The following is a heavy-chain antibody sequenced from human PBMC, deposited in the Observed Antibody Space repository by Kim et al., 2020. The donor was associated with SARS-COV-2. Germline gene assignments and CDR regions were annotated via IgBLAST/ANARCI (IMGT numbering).Heavy chain of an antibody. Sequence: AQKCPGRVTMTRDTSTSTGYMELSSLRSEDTAVYYCARDLGVGATSDGMDVWGQGTTVTVSS. CDR3: ARDLGVGATSDGMDV. J-gene: IGHJ6*02. D-gene: IGHD1-26*01. V-gene: IGHV1-46*01.